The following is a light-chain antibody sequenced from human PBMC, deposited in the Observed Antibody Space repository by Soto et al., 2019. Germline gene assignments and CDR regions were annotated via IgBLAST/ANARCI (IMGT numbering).Light chain of an antibody. J-gene: IGLJ1*01. CDR3: CSYAGSSTYV. V-gene: IGLV2-23*01. Sequence: QSVLTQPASVSGSPGQSITISCTGTSSDVGSYNYVSWYQQHPGKAPKLMIFEGSKRPSGVSNRFSGSKSGNTASLTISGLQAEDAADYYSCSYAGSSTYVFGTGPKVTVL. CDR1: SSDVGSYNY. CDR2: EGS.